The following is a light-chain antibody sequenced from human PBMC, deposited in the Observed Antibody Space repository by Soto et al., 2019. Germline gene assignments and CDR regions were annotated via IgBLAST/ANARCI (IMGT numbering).Light chain of an antibody. CDR3: QQYDGN. V-gene: IGKV1-5*01. J-gene: IGKJ3*01. Sequence: DIQMTQSPSTLAASVGDRVTITCRASQNINRWLAWYKQKPGKAPKVLIYDASTLQSGVPSSFSGSGSGTEFTLTIASLQPDDFATYYCQQYDGNFGPGTKVDFK. CDR1: QNINRW. CDR2: DAS.